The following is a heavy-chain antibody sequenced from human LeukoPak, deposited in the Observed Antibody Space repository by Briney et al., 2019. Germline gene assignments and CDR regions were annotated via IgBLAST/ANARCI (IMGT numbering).Heavy chain of an antibody. CDR1: GFSFSSHW. CDR2: IKQDGSEK. V-gene: IGHV3-7*01. Sequence: GGSLRPSCAASGFSFSSHWMSWVRQAPGKGLECVANIKQDGSEKNYVDPVKGRFTISRDNAKNSLDLQMDSLRAEDTAVYYCARGWSMEVWGQGTTVTVSS. J-gene: IGHJ6*02. CDR3: ARGWSMEV. D-gene: IGHD3-3*01.